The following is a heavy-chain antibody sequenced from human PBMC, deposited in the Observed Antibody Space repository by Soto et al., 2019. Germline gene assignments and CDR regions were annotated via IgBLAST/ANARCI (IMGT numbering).Heavy chain of an antibody. V-gene: IGHV1-69*08. D-gene: IGHD4-17*01. J-gene: IGHJ4*02. CDR3: ARDYGDYGYCFDY. Sequence: QVQLVQSGAEVKKPGSSVKVSCKASGGTFSSYTISWVRQAPGQGLEWMGRIIPILGIANYAQKFQGRVTITADKSTSTAYMELSSLRSEDTAVYYCARDYGDYGYCFDYWGQGTLVTVSS. CDR2: IIPILGIA. CDR1: GGTFSSYT.